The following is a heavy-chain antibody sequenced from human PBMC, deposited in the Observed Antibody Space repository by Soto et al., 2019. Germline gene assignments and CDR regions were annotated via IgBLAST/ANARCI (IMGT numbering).Heavy chain of an antibody. CDR3: ARDLGYDIPYYGMGV. D-gene: IGHD3-9*01. V-gene: IGHV1-18*01. Sequence: GAPVKVFCKASGYTFTSNGISWVRQAPGQGLKWMGWLSAYNGNTDYAQKLQGRVTMTTDTSTSTAYMELRSLRSDDTAVYYSARDLGYDIPYYGMGVWGQGTTVTVSS. CDR1: GYTFTSNG. CDR2: LSAYNGNT. J-gene: IGHJ6*02.